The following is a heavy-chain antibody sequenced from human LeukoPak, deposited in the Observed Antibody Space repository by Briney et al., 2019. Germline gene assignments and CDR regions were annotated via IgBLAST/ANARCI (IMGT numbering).Heavy chain of an antibody. V-gene: IGHV3-23*01. CDR2: ISGSGGST. CDR1: GFTFSSYA. Sequence: QPGGSLRLSCAASGFTFSSYAMSWVRQAPGKGLEWVSAISGSGGSTYYADSVKGRFTISRDNSKNTLYLQMNSLRAEDTAVYYCAKDRFAVYYDSSGYPRLFDYWGQGTLVTVSS. D-gene: IGHD3-22*01. J-gene: IGHJ4*02. CDR3: AKDRFAVYYDSSGYPRLFDY.